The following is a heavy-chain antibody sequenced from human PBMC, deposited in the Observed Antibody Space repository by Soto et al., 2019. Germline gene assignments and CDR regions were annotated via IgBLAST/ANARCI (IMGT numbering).Heavy chain of an antibody. J-gene: IGHJ5*02. CDR3: AHRPLITLVRGLWFDP. CDR2: IYWDDDK. D-gene: IGHD3-10*01. V-gene: IGHV2-5*02. CDR1: GFSLTTSGVG. Sequence: QITLKESGPTLVKPTQTLTLTCTFSGFSLTTSGVGVGWIRQPPGKALEWLALIYWDDDKRYSPSLKSRLTITKDTSRNQVVLTMTTMVPADTGTYYCAHRPLITLVRGLWFDPWGQGMLVTVSS.